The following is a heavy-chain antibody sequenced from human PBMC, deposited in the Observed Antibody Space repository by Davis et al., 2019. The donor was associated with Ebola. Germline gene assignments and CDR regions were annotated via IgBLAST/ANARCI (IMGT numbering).Heavy chain of an antibody. D-gene: IGHD5-12*01. Sequence: ASVKVSCKASGYTFTNYYMHWVRQAPGQGLEWMGMINPNDGRTIYAQKFQGRVTVTREKSTTTVYMDRSSLRSEDTALYYCTTPGGQDSGYDVFDIWGQGTMVTVSS. CDR1: GYTFTNYY. J-gene: IGHJ3*02. CDR3: TTPGGQDSGYDVFDI. CDR2: INPNDGRT. V-gene: IGHV1-46*03.